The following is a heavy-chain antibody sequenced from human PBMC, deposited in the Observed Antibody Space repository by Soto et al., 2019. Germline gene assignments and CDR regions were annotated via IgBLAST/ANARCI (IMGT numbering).Heavy chain of an antibody. CDR1: GDTFSFYS. J-gene: IGHJ4*02. Sequence: QVQLVQSGAEVKRPGSSVKVSCKASGDTFSFYSINWVRQAPGLGLEWMGRVNPILSMSNYAQRFQGKGQMTAEKAKEPGYKELSGLGSEDTAMYYCATSYGSGYRAFDYWGQGALVTVSS. CDR3: ATSYGSGYRAFDY. V-gene: IGHV1-69*04. D-gene: IGHD3-10*01. CDR2: VNPILSMS.